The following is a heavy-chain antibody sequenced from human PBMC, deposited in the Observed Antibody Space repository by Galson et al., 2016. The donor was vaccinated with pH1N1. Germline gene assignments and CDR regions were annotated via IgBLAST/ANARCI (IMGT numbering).Heavy chain of an antibody. CDR1: GYSVTRYY. V-gene: IGHV1-46*01. J-gene: IGHJ4*02. CDR2: IDPNAGTT. Sequence: SVKVSCKASGYSVTRYYMHWVRQAPGQGLEWMGIIDPNAGTTTYSQKFQGRISLTRDTSTNSVHMELSTLRPDDSAIYFCARRYYFDYWGQGTLVTVSS. CDR3: ARRYYFDY.